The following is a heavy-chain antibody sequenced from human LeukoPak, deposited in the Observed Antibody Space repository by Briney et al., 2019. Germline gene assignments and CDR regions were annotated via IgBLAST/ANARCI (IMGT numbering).Heavy chain of an antibody. CDR2: IIPFFGTA. J-gene: IGHJ4*02. Sequence: SVKVSCKASGGTFSSYAISWVRQAPGQGLEWMGGIIPFFGTANYAQKFQGRVTITTDESTSTAYMELSSLRSEDTAVYYCAREGHSSSSHFDYWGQGTLVTVSS. CDR3: AREGHSSSSHFDY. D-gene: IGHD6-6*01. V-gene: IGHV1-69*05. CDR1: GGTFSSYA.